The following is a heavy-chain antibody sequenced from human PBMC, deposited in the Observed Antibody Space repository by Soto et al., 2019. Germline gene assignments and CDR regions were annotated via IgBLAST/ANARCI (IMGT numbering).Heavy chain of an antibody. V-gene: IGHV3-33*01. CDR1: GFTFSSYG. Sequence: GGSLRLSCAASGFTFSSYGMHWVRQAPGKGLEWVAVIWYDGSNKYYADSVKGRFTISRDNSKNTLYLHMNSLRAEDTAVYYCASLYYDFWSGYSGREYYYYYYMDVWGNGTTVTVSS. D-gene: IGHD3-3*01. CDR3: ASLYYDFWSGYSGREYYYYYYMDV. J-gene: IGHJ6*03. CDR2: IWYDGSNK.